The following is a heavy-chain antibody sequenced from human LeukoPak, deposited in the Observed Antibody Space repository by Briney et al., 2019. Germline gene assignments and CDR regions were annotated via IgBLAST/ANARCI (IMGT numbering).Heavy chain of an antibody. V-gene: IGHV1-18*01. Sequence: ASVKVSCKTSAYTFSSYGITWVRQAPGQGLEWVGWIRGDNGDTNYGKKLQGRVTMTTDTSTSTAYMELRSLGSDETAVYYCARVGLLTGYYFFDYWGQGTLVTVSS. CDR2: IRGDNGDT. CDR1: AYTFSSYG. D-gene: IGHD3-9*01. CDR3: ARVGLLTGYYFFDY. J-gene: IGHJ4*02.